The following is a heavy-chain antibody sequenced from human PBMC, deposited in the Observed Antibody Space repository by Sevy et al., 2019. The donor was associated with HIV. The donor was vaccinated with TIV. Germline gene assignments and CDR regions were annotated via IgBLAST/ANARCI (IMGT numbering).Heavy chain of an antibody. J-gene: IGHJ4*02. V-gene: IGHV4-61*01. CDR1: GGSVTSDSYY. Sequence: SETLSLTCSVSGGSVTSDSYYWSWIRQPPGKGLEWIASICYSGSTNYNSSLKSRVTMSVDTSKNQFSLRVSAVTAADTAVYYCARYRAPYGDYATGSFDSWGQGTLVTVSS. D-gene: IGHD4-17*01. CDR3: ARYRAPYGDYATGSFDS. CDR2: ICYSGST.